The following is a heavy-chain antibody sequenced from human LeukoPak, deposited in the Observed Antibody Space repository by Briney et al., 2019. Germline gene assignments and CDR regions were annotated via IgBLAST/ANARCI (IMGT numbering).Heavy chain of an antibody. CDR3: ASTGREWLAYFDS. J-gene: IGHJ4*02. CDR1: RGSISSYY. D-gene: IGHD6-19*01. V-gene: IGHV4-59*12. CDR2: IHYSEST. Sequence: SETLSLTGTVSRGSISSYYWSWIRQPPGKGLEWIGYIHYSESTNYNPSLKSRVTMSVDTSKNQFSLSLSSVTDADTAMYYCASTGREWLAYFDSWGQGTLVTVSS.